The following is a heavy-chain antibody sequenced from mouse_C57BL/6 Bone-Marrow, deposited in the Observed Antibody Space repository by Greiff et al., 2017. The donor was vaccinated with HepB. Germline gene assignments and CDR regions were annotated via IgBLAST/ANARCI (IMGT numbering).Heavy chain of an antibody. D-gene: IGHD2-10*02. CDR2: ISYDGSN. CDR3: ARDREYLDY. V-gene: IGHV3-6*01. Sequence: VQLQQSGPGLVKPSQSLSLTCSVTGYSITSGYYWNWIRQFPGNKLEWMGYISYDGSNNYNPSLKNRISITRDTSKNQFFLKLNSVTTEDTATYYCARDREYLDYWGQGTTLTVSS. J-gene: IGHJ2*01. CDR1: GYSITSGYY.